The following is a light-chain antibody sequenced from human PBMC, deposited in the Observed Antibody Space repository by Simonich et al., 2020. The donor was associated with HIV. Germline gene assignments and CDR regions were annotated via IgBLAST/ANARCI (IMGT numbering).Light chain of an antibody. CDR3: QQYNNWPPPIT. V-gene: IGKV3-15*01. Sequence: EIVLTQSPATLSLSPGERATLSCRASQSFSSNLAWYQQKPGQAPRLLISGASTRATDIPARFSGSGSGKEFTLTISSLQSEDFAVYYCQQYNNWPPPITFGQGTRLEIK. CDR1: QSFSSN. CDR2: GAS. J-gene: IGKJ5*01.